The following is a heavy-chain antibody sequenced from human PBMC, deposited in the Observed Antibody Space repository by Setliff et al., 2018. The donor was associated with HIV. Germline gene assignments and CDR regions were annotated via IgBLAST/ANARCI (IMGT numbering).Heavy chain of an antibody. CDR3: ARGHDNKYYYFYYMDV. CDR2: ISTTGST. Sequence: SETLSLTCTVSGDSISSGSYFRIWIRQPAGKGLEWIGHISTTGSTNYNPSLKSRVIMSVDTSRNQFSLKLSSVTAADTAVYYCARGHDNKYYYFYYMDVWGKGTTVTVS. J-gene: IGHJ6*03. CDR1: GDSISSGSYF. D-gene: IGHD3-9*01. V-gene: IGHV4-61*09.